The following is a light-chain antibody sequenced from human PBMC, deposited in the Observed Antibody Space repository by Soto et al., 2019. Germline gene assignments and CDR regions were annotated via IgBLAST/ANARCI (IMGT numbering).Light chain of an antibody. V-gene: IGKV1-9*01. CDR1: QGISSY. J-gene: IGKJ4*01. Sequence: IQLTQSPSSLSASVGDRVTITCRASQGISSYLAWYQQKPGKAPKLLIYAASTLQSGVPSRFSGSVSGTDFTLTISSLHPEDCATDYFQQLNGYPPSFGGGTKVEIK. CDR3: QQLNGYPPS. CDR2: AAS.